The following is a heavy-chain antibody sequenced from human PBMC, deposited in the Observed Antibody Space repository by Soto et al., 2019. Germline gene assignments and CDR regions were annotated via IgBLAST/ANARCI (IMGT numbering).Heavy chain of an antibody. V-gene: IGHV3-21*01. CDR3: ARKTTVDAFDI. D-gene: IGHD4-17*01. CDR2: ISSSSSYI. CDR1: GFTFSSYS. Sequence: GSLRLPCAASGFTFSSYSMNWVSQAPGKGLELVSSISSSSSYIYYADSVKGRFTISRDNAKNSPYLQMNRLRAEDTAVYYCARKTTVDAFDIWGQGTMVTVSS. J-gene: IGHJ3*02.